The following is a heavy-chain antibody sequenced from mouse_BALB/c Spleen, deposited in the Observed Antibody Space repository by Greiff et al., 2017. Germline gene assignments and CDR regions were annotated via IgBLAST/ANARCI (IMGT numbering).Heavy chain of an antibody. D-gene: IGHD2-2*01. V-gene: IGHV5-6*01. CDR2: ISSGGSYT. Sequence: EVQLQESGGDLVKPGGSLKLSCAASGFTFSSYGLSWVRQTPDKRLEWVATISSGGSYTYYPDSVKGRFTISRDNATNTLYLQMSSLKSEDTAMYYCARHGSNAMDYWGQGTSVTVSS. CDR1: GFTFSSYG. J-gene: IGHJ4*01. CDR3: ARHGSNAMDY.